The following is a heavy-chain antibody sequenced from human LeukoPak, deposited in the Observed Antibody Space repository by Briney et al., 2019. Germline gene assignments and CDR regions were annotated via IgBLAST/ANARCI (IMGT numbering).Heavy chain of an antibody. CDR1: GGSISSGGYS. V-gene: IGHV4-30-2*01. CDR3: ARGGPNYGDYGWFDP. D-gene: IGHD4-17*01. Sequence: SQTLSLTCAVSGGSISSGGYSWSWIRQPPGKGLEWIGYICHSGSTYYNPSLKSRVTISVDRSKNQFSLKLSSVTAADTAVYYCARGGPNYGDYGWFDPWGQGTLVTVSS. J-gene: IGHJ5*02. CDR2: ICHSGST.